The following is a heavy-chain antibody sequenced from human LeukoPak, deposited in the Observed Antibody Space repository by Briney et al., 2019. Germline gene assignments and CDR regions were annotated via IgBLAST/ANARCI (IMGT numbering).Heavy chain of an antibody. Sequence: GGSLRLSCAVSGFTVSSNYMSWVRQAPGKGLEWVSLIHSGGNTDYAESLKDRVTISRDSSKNMVNLQINSLRPEDTAVYYCARERRYCSGDNCYSGHDYWGQGTLVIVSS. CDR3: ARERRYCSGDNCYSGHDY. CDR2: IHSGGNT. D-gene: IGHD2-15*01. V-gene: IGHV3-53*01. J-gene: IGHJ4*02. CDR1: GFTVSSNY.